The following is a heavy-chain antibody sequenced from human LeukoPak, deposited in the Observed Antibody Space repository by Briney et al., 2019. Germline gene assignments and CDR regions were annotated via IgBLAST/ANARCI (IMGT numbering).Heavy chain of an antibody. Sequence: PSETLSLTCAVYGGSFSGYYWSWIRQPPGKGLEWIGEINHSGSTNYNPSLKSRVTISVDTSKNQFSLKLSSVAAADTAVYYCARGRGYSNYVRPSDYWGQGTLVTVSS. CDR1: GGSFSGYY. CDR3: ARGRGYSNYVRPSDY. J-gene: IGHJ4*02. V-gene: IGHV4-34*01. CDR2: INHSGST. D-gene: IGHD4-11*01.